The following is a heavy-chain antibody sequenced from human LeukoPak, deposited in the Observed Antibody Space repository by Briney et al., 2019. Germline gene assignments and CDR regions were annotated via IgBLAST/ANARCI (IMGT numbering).Heavy chain of an antibody. CDR1: GFTFSSYA. CDR3: AKVSGTVTTGAVWD. V-gene: IGHV3-23*01. J-gene: IGHJ1*01. Sequence: SGGSLRLSCTASGFTFSSYAMSWVRQAPGKGLEWVSTISGSGGSTYYADSVKGRFTISRDKSKNTLYLQMNSLRAEDTAVYYCAKVSGTVTTGAVWDWGQGTLVTVSS. CDR2: ISGSGGST. D-gene: IGHD4-17*01.